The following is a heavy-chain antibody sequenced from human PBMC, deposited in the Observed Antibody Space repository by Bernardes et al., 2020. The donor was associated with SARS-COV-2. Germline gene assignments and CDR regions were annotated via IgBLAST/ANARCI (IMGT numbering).Heavy chain of an antibody. CDR1: VFNFTDYN. D-gene: IGHD3-16*01. Sequence: PGGSLLLPCAAPVFNFTDYNMNWVRQSPGKGLEWVSLISGGSEYSHYTDSVKGRFTISRDNAKNSVFLQLNSLRPEDTAVYFCARGKLVRGGGLDSWGQGTLVTVSS. J-gene: IGHJ4*02. CDR3: ARGKLVRGGGLDS. CDR2: ISGGSEYS. V-gene: IGHV3-21*01.